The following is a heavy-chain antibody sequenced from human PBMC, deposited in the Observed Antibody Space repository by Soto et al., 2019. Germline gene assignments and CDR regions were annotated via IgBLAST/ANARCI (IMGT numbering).Heavy chain of an antibody. Sequence: EVQLVESGGGLVKPGGSLRLSCSASGFPFSSYTMYWVRQAPGKGLEWVSSITTSSTRSIFYADSVKGRFTISRNNANTILYLQMNNLRVEDTAVYYCARDDPIFGAIPRMDIWGQGTTVTVSS. D-gene: IGHD3-3*01. CDR1: GFPFSSYT. CDR3: ARDDPIFGAIPRMDI. CDR2: ITTSSTRSI. V-gene: IGHV3-21*02. J-gene: IGHJ6*02.